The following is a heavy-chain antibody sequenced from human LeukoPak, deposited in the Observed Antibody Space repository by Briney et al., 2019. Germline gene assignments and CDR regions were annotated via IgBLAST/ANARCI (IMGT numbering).Heavy chain of an antibody. CDR1: GFTFSSYS. Sequence: GGSLRLSCAASGFTFSSYSMNWVRQAPGKGLEWVSSISSSSSYIYYADSVKGRFTISRDNAKNSLYLQMSSLRAEDTAVYYCAGSGYRVYDAFDIWGQGTTVTVSS. CDR2: ISSSSSYI. CDR3: AGSGYRVYDAFDI. V-gene: IGHV3-21*01. D-gene: IGHD3-3*01. J-gene: IGHJ3*02.